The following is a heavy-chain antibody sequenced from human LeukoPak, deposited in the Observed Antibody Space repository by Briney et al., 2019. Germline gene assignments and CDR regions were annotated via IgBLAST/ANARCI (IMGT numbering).Heavy chain of an antibody. CDR1: GFTFSSCL. V-gene: IGHV3-74*01. J-gene: IGHJ3*02. CDR3: ASVVGGYYPPVEAFDI. CDR2: INNDGSST. Sequence: GGSLRLSCAASGFTFSSCLMHWVRQAPGKGLVWVSRINNDGSSTSYADSVKGRFTISRDNAKNTLYLAMNSLRDEDTAVYYCASVVGGYYPPVEAFDIWGQGTMVTVSS. D-gene: IGHD3-3*01.